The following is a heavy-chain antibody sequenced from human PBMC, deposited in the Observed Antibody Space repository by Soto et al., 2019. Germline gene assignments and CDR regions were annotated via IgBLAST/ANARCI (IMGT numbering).Heavy chain of an antibody. CDR2: INFSGTT. J-gene: IGHJ4*02. CDR1: GGSINNYF. D-gene: IGHD6-19*01. CDR3: ARQKSQWLIGFDF. Sequence: SETLSLTCTVSGGSINNYFWSWIRQSPGKGLEWIGFINFSGTTNYNPSLKSRVTMSVDTSKNQFSLQLSSVTAADTAVYYCARQKSQWLIGFDFWGQGTLVTVSS. V-gene: IGHV4-59*08.